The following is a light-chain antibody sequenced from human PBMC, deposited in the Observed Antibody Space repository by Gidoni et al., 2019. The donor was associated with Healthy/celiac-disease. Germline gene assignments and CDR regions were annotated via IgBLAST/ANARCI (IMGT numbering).Light chain of an antibody. CDR2: DVS. V-gene: IGLV2-14*03. Sequence: QSALTQPASVSGSPGQSNTISCTGTSSDVGGYNYVSWYQQHPGKAPELMIYDVSNRPSGVSNRFSGSKSGNTASLTISGLQAEDEADYYCSSYTSSSTPPYVFGTGTKVTVL. J-gene: IGLJ1*01. CDR3: SSYTSSSTPPYV. CDR1: SSDVGGYNY.